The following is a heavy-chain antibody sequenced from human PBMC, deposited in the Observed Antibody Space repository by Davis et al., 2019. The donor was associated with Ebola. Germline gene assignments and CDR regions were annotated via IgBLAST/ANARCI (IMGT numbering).Heavy chain of an antibody. CDR2: ISWSSGSI. V-gene: IGHV3-21*04. D-gene: IGHD1-26*01. Sequence: GESLKISCAASGFTFSSYSMNWVRQAPGKGLEWVSGISWSSGSIGYADSVKGRFTISRDNAKNSLFLQMNSLRDDDTAVYYCAREGELWITFPDYWGQGILVTVTS. J-gene: IGHJ4*02. CDR1: GFTFSSYS. CDR3: AREGELWITFPDY.